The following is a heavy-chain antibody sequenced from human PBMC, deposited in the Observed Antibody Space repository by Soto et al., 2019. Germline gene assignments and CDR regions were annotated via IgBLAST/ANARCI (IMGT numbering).Heavy chain of an antibody. Sequence: SETLSLTCAVSGGSISSSNWWSWVRQPPGKGLEWIGEIYHSGSTNYNPSLKSRVTISVDKSKNQFSLKLSSVTAADTAVYYCARRVTPEDYYFDYWGQGTLVTVSS. D-gene: IGHD2-15*01. V-gene: IGHV4-4*02. J-gene: IGHJ4*02. CDR3: ARRVTPEDYYFDY. CDR2: IYHSGST. CDR1: GGSISSSNW.